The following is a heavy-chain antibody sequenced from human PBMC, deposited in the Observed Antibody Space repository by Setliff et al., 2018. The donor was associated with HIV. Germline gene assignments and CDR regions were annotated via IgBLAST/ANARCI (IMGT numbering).Heavy chain of an antibody. J-gene: IGHJ4*02. CDR1: GLTFSNYW. Sequence: GGSLRLSCVASGLTFSNYWMHWVRQAPGKGLVWVSRIDSDGSDTDYADSVRGRFTISRDNAKNTLYLQMTSLRAEDTAVYYCVGPHCSSRGRCYAFDRWGQGTRVTVSS. D-gene: IGHD2-15*01. CDR2: IDSDGSDT. V-gene: IGHV3-74*01. CDR3: VGPHCSSRGRCYAFDR.